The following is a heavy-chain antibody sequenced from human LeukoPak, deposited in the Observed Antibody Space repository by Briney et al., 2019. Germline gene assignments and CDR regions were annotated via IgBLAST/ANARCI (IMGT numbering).Heavy chain of an antibody. CDR3: ARLGGSYDFWSGYYSPFWFDP. J-gene: IGHJ5*02. CDR2: IYYSGST. CDR1: GGSISSYY. V-gene: IGHV4-59*01. Sequence: SETLSLTCTVSGGSISSYYWSWIRQPPGKGLEWIGYIYYSGSTKYNPSLTSRVTISVDTSKNQFSLNLSSVTAADTAVYYCARLGGSYDFWSGYYSPFWFDPWGQGTLVTVSS. D-gene: IGHD3-3*01.